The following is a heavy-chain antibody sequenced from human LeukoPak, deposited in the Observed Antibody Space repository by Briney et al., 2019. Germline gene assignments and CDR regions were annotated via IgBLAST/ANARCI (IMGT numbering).Heavy chain of an antibody. CDR1: GGTFSSYA. CDR3: ASYYYDSSGYYGGFDY. D-gene: IGHD3-22*01. CDR2: IIPIFGTA. Sequence: ASVKVSCKASGGTFSSYAISWVRQAPGQGLEWMGGIIPIFGTANYAQKFQGRVTITTDESTSTAYMELSSLRSEDTAVYYCASYYYDSSGYYGGFDYWGQGTLVTVSS. V-gene: IGHV1-69*05. J-gene: IGHJ4*02.